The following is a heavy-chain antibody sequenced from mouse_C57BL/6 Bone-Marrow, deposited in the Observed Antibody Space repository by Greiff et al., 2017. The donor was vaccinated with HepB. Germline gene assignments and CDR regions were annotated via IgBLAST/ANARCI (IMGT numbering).Heavy chain of an antibody. V-gene: IGHV14-4*01. J-gene: IGHJ2*01. CDR1: GFNIKDYY. CDR3: TTRITTLYYVDY. D-gene: IGHD1-1*01. Sequence: VQLKQSGAELVRPGASVKLSCTASGFNIKDYYMHWVKQRPEQGLEWIGWIDPENGDTEYASKFQGKATITADTSSNTAYLQLSSLTSEDTAVYYCTTRITTLYYVDYWGQGTTLTVSS. CDR2: IDPENGDT.